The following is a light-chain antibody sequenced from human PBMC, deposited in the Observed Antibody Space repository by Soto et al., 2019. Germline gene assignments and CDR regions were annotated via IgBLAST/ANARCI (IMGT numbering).Light chain of an antibody. CDR1: QSVSSSY. V-gene: IGKV3-20*01. CDR2: GAS. Sequence: EIVLTQSPGTLSLSPGERATLSCRASQSVSSSYLAWYQQKPGQAPRLLIYGASSRATGIPDRFSGSGSGTDFTLTISRLEPEDFAVYYCQQHGSSPLTVGGGTEVEIK. CDR3: QQHGSSPLT. J-gene: IGKJ4*02.